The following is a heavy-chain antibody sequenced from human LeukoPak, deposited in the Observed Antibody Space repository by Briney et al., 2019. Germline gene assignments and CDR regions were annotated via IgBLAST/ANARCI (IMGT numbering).Heavy chain of an antibody. CDR1: GFIFSDHY. V-gene: IGHV3-72*01. Sequence: GGSLRLSCAASGFIFSDHYMDWVRQAPGKGVEWVGRSRNKGNNYTIESAASVKGRFIISRAGSKNSLYLQMNSLKTADTVVYYCARGRAVAGTDDYWGQGTLVTVSS. J-gene: IGHJ4*02. D-gene: IGHD6-19*01. CDR2: SRNKGNNYTI. CDR3: ARGRAVAGTDDY.